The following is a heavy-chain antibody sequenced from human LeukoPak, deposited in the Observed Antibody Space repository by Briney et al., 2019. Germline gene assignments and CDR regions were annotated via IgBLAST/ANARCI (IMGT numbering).Heavy chain of an antibody. CDR3: ARGIGSTVFFDH. Sequence: GGSLRLSCAASGITVSSNYMSWVRQAPGQGLELVSVMYSGCNTYYADSVTGRFTISIAKSKNTLYLQMNSLRAEDTAVYYCARGIGSTVFFDHWGQGTLVTVSS. CDR1: GITVSSNY. CDR2: MYSGCNT. V-gene: IGHV3-53*01. J-gene: IGHJ4*02. D-gene: IGHD4-17*01.